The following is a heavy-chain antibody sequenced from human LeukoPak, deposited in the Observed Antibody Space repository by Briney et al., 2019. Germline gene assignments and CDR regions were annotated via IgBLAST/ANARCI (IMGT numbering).Heavy chain of an antibody. Sequence: SGTLSLTCAVSGGSISSSNWWSWVRQPPGKGLEWIGEIYHSGSTNYNPSLKSRVTISVDKSKNQFSLKLSSVTAADTAVYYCASNSAGFYLRAAFDIWGQGTMVTVSS. CDR2: IYHSGST. CDR1: GGSISSSNW. CDR3: ASNSAGFYLRAAFDI. J-gene: IGHJ3*02. V-gene: IGHV4-4*02. D-gene: IGHD1-14*01.